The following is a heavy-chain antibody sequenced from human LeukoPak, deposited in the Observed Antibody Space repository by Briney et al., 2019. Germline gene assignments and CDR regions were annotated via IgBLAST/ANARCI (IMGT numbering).Heavy chain of an antibody. V-gene: IGHV4-59*01. Sequence: PSETLSLTCTVSGGSISSYYWSWIRQPPGKGLEWIGYIYYSGSTNYNPSLKSRVTISVDTSKNQFSLKLSSVTAADTAVYYCARDSSGLPSNYYYYYMDVWGKGTTVTVSS. CDR1: GGSISSYY. CDR3: ARDSSGLPSNYYYYYMDV. CDR2: IYYSGST. J-gene: IGHJ6*03. D-gene: IGHD1-26*01.